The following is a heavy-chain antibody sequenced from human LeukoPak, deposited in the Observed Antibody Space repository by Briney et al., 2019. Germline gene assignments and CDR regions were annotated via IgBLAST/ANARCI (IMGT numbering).Heavy chain of an antibody. Sequence: SETLSLTCTVSGGSISSYYWSWIRQPPGKGVEWSGYIYYSGSTNYNPSLKTRVTISVDTSKNQFSLKLSSVTAADTAVYYCARLSGARIAAAGLFDYWGQGTLVTVSS. D-gene: IGHD6-13*01. CDR3: ARLSGARIAAAGLFDY. CDR1: GGSISSYY. J-gene: IGHJ4*02. V-gene: IGHV4-59*08. CDR2: IYYSGST.